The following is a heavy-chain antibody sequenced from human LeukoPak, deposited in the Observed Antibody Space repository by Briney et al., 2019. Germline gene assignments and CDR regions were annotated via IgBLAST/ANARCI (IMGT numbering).Heavy chain of an antibody. CDR1: GFTIDEYG. V-gene: IGHV3-23*01. CDR2: ISGSGGST. J-gene: IGHJ4*02. CDR3: AKGLVTATLYSSGSVFDY. Sequence: GGSLRLSCAASGFTIDEYGMSWVRQAPGKGLEWVSAISGSGGSTYYADSVKGRFTISRDNSKNTLYLQMNSLRAEDTAVYYCAKGLVTATLYSSGSVFDYWGQGTLVTVSS. D-gene: IGHD6-19*01.